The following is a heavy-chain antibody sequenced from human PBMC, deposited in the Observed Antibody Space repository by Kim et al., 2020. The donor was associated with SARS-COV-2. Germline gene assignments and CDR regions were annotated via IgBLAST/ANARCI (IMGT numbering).Heavy chain of an antibody. CDR2: IYQSGST. D-gene: IGHD6-13*01. CDR1: GYPISSGYY. J-gene: IGHJ6*02. Sequence: SETLSLTCTVSGYPISSGYYWDWIRQPPGKGLEWIGSIYQSGSTYYNPSLKSRVTISVDTSKNQFSLKLSSVTATDTAVYYCARDLIAAAGDYYYYYGMDIWGQGTTVTVSS. V-gene: IGHV4-38-2*02. CDR3: ARDLIAAAGDYYYYYGMDI.